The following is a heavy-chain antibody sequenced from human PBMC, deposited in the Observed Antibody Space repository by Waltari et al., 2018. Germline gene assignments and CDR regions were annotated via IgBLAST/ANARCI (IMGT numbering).Heavy chain of an antibody. J-gene: IGHJ6*03. D-gene: IGHD3-22*01. CDR2: INSDGSGT. CDR3: AREPSPDSSGYFYYYMDV. CDR1: GFTFIRYW. Sequence: EVQLVESGGGLVQPGGSLRLSCAASGFTFIRYWMHWGCQAPGKGLVWVSRINSDGSGTIYADSVKGRFTISRDNAKNTLYLQLNSLRVEDTAVYYCAREPSPDSSGYFYYYMDVWGKGTTVTVSS. V-gene: IGHV3-74*01.